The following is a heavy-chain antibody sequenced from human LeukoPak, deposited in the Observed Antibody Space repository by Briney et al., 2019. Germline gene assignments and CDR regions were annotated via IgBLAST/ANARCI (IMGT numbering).Heavy chain of an antibody. Sequence: PGGSLRLSCVASGXTFSDYYMSWIRQAPGKGLEWVSYIPNTSSYTSYADSMKGRFTISRDNAKNSLYLQMNSLRAEDTAVYYCARAANTATGTPTMAIDYWGQGTLVTVSS. CDR2: IPNTSSYT. CDR1: GXTFSDYY. J-gene: IGHJ4*02. D-gene: IGHD1-1*01. V-gene: IGHV3-11*05. CDR3: ARAANTATGTPTMAIDY.